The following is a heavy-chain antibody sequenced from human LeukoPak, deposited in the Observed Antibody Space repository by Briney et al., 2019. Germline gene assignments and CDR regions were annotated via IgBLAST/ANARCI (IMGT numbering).Heavy chain of an antibody. CDR3: AALGSSTVTTGAFDF. CDR2: IYTSGST. V-gene: IGHV4-4*07. D-gene: IGHD4-17*01. CDR1: GGSISSYY. J-gene: IGHJ4*02. Sequence: SETLSLTCTVSGGSISSYYWSWIRQPAGKGLEWIGRIYTSGSTNYNPSLKSRVTISVDTSKKQFSLKLSSVTAADTAVYYCAALGSSTVTTGAFDFWGQGTLVTVSS.